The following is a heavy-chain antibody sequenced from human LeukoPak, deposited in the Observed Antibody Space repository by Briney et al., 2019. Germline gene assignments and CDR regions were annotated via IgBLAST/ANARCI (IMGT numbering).Heavy chain of an antibody. D-gene: IGHD6-6*01. Sequence: PGGSLRLSCAASGFTFSSYSMNWVRQAPGKGLEWVSSISSSSSYIYYADSVKGRFTISRDNAKNSLYLQINSLRAEDTAVYYCAREEAARPPALGYWGQGTLVTVSS. CDR3: AREEAARPPALGY. J-gene: IGHJ4*02. V-gene: IGHV3-21*01. CDR1: GFTFSSYS. CDR2: ISSSSSYI.